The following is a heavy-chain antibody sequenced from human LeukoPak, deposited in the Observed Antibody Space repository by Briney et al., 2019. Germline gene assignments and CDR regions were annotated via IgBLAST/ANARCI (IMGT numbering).Heavy chain of an antibody. CDR2: IYYSGRT. CDR1: GGSISSSSHY. J-gene: IGHJ4*02. CDR3: AREGGPYRPLDY. V-gene: IGHV4-39*07. Sequence: SETLSLTCSVSGGSISSSSHYWGWIRQPPGKGLEWIGSIYYSGRTYYNPSLKSRVTISIDTSKNQFSLNLSSVTAADTAVYYCAREGGPYRPLDYSGQGTLVTVAS.